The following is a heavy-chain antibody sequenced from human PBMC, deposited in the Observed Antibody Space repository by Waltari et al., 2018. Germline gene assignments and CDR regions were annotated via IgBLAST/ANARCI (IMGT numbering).Heavy chain of an antibody. Sequence: WWSGVRQSPEKGLGWIGQIQRSGRTHYNPSFESRVSISIDTSNNQFSLKVTSTTAADTAMYYCARDRGRGIYLDAWGRGTLVTVSA. J-gene: IGHJ4*02. CDR3: ARDRGRGIYLDA. D-gene: IGHD2-15*01. CDR2: IQRSGRT. V-gene: IGHV4-4*02. CDR1: W.